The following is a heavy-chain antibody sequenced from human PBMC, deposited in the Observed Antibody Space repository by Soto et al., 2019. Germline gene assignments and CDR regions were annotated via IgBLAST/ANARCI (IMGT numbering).Heavy chain of an antibody. CDR2: INPNSGGT. CDR1: GYTFTGYY. Sequence: ASVKVSCKASGYTFTGYYMHWVRQAPGQGLEWMGWINPNSGGTNYAQKFQGRVTMTRDTSISTAYLQWKSLKASDTAIYYCARRRREWHNQYYYYYGMDVWGQGTTVTVSS. CDR3: ARRRREWHNQYYYYYGMDV. J-gene: IGHJ6*02. D-gene: IGHD3-3*01. V-gene: IGHV1-2*02.